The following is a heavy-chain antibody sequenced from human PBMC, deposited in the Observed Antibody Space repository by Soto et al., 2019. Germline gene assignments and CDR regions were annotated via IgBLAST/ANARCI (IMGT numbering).Heavy chain of an antibody. J-gene: IGHJ4*02. D-gene: IGHD3-22*01. CDR1: GFTFSDYY. CDR2: ISSNSNYK. Sequence: PGGSLRLSCAASGFTFSDYYMSWIRQAPGKGLEWISYISSNSNYKNHADSVRGRFTISRDNAKNSLYLQMNGLRAGDTAVYYWARATGYYHTSGSDSWGQGTLVTVSS. CDR3: ARATGYYHTSGSDS. V-gene: IGHV3-11*06.